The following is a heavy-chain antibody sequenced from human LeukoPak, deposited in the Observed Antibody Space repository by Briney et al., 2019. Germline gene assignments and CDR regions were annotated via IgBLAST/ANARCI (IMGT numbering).Heavy chain of an antibody. Sequence: GGSLRLSCAASGFTSSDYNMRWIRQAPGKGLEWVSSISRSGSTKYYADSVKGRFTISRDNAKNSLFLQMNSLRAEDTAVYYCARVLRYCSGGNCYSGGLGYMDVWGKGTTVTISS. CDR3: ARVLRYCSGGNCYSGGLGYMDV. V-gene: IGHV3-11*01. J-gene: IGHJ6*03. D-gene: IGHD2-15*01. CDR1: GFTSSDYN. CDR2: ISRSGSTK.